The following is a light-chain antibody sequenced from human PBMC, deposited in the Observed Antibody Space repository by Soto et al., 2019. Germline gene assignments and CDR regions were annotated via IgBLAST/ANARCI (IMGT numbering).Light chain of an antibody. CDR2: GAL. Sequence: EIVLTQSPGTLSLSPGERVTLSCRASQSVTNSYVAWYQQKPGQAPRLLIYGALSRATGIPDRCSRSGSGTDFNRAISRLEPENVALCCCLRHDTLPFTVGGGNKL. CDR1: QSVTNSY. J-gene: IGKJ4*01. CDR3: LRHDTLPFT. V-gene: IGKV3-20*01.